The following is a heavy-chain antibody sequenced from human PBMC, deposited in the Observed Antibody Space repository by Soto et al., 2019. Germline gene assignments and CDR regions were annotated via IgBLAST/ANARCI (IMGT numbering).Heavy chain of an antibody. V-gene: IGHV4-59*01. Sequence: SETLSLTCTVSGGSISSYYWSWIRQPPGKGLEWIGYIYYSGSTNYNPSLKSRVTISVDTSKNQFYLKLSSVTAADTAVYYCARVLNSGSYSWGYYYYMDVWGKGTTVTVSS. CDR1: GGSISSYY. CDR3: ARVLNSGSYSWGYYYYMDV. D-gene: IGHD1-26*01. CDR2: IYYSGST. J-gene: IGHJ6*03.